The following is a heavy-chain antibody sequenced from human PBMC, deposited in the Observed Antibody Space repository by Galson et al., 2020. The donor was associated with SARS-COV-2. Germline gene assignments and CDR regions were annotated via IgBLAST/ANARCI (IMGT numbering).Heavy chain of an antibody. Sequence: KIGESLKISCAASGFTFSSYTMNWVRQAPGKGLEWVSSISVSSRFLYYADSVKGRFTISRDNARNSLYLQMDSLRVEDTAVYYCATLVPTLVSEYWFDPWGQGTLVTVSS. J-gene: IGHJ5*02. CDR1: GFTFSSYT. CDR2: ISVSSRFL. V-gene: IGHV3-21*01. CDR3: ATLVPTLVSEYWFDP.